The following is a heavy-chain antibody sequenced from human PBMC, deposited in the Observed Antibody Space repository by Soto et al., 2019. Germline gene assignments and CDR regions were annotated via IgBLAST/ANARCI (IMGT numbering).Heavy chain of an antibody. J-gene: IGHJ4*02. Sequence: SETLSLTCSVSGASISRGDYYWSWIRQPPGKGLEWVGYIYYTGSTYYNPSLKSRLTMSVDTSKNQLSLKLSSVTAADTAVYYCARAFDDSSGYYGGLGYWGQGTLVTVSS. CDR1: GASISRGDYY. D-gene: IGHD3-22*01. V-gene: IGHV4-30-4*01. CDR2: IYYTGST. CDR3: ARAFDDSSGYYGGLGY.